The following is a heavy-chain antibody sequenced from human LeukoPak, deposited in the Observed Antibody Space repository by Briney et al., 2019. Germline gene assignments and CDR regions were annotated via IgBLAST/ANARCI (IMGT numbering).Heavy chain of an antibody. CDR1: GYTFSSYG. J-gene: IGHJ4*02. V-gene: IGHV1-18*01. CDR3: ARDRTPLNGYYNDRSGYYYSY. CDR2: ISAYDGNT. Sequence: GASVKVSCKASGYTFSSYGISWVRQPPGLGLEWMGWISAYDGNTNYAQKVQGRVTMTTDTSTSTAYLELRSLRSDDTAVYYCARDRTPLNGYYNDRSGYYYSYWGQGTLVTVSS. D-gene: IGHD3-22*01.